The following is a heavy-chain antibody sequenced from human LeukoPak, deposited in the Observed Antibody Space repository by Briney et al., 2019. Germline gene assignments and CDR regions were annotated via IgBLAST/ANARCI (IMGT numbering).Heavy chain of an antibody. V-gene: IGHV4-39*01. D-gene: IGHD2-2*01. CDR3: ARRCSSISCYLI. Sequence: PSETLSLTCTVYSGSISSSRYYWGWIRQPPGKGLEWIGSISYSGSTYYNPSLKSRVTISVDTSKNQFSLKLSSVTAADTAVYYCARRCSSISCYLIWGQGTMVTVSS. CDR1: SGSISSSRYY. J-gene: IGHJ3*02. CDR2: ISYSGST.